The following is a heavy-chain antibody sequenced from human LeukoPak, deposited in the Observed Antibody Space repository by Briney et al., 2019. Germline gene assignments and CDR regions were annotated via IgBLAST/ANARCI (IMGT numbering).Heavy chain of an antibody. V-gene: IGHV4-31*03. CDR3: ASGGSTLTTSARFDP. D-gene: IGHD4-17*01. CDR2: IQYNGTT. Sequence: TLSLTCTVSGGSFNSGRFYWSWIRQHPGKGLEWIGYIQYNGTTHYNPSLQSRVIISLDTSRNHFSVKLSSVTAADTAMYYCASGGSTLTTSARFDPWGQGTLVTVSS. J-gene: IGHJ5*02. CDR1: GGSFNSGRFY.